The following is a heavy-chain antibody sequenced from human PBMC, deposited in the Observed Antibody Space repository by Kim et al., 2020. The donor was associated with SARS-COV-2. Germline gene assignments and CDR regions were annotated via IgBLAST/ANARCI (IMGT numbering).Heavy chain of an antibody. D-gene: IGHD2-15*01. V-gene: IGHV4-59*01. CDR1: GGSISGYY. Sequence: SETLSRTCTVAGGSISGYYWSWIRQPPRKELEWIGYIYYTGSTSYNPSLRSRVDISLDTSKKQFSLKRSSVTAAVTAVYYCARSFSGDGCFSRACFAYWG. J-gene: IGHJ4*01. CDR2: IYYTGST. CDR3: ARSFSGDGCFSRACFAY.